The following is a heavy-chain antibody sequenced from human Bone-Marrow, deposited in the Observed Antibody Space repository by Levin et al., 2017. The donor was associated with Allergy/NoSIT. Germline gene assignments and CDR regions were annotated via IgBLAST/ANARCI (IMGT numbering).Heavy chain of an antibody. CDR1: GFTFSDYY. V-gene: IGHV3-11*01. D-gene: IGHD3-10*01. CDR2: ISSSGSTI. Sequence: PGESLKISCAASGFTFSDYYMSWIRQAPGKGLEWVSYISSSGSTIYYADSVKGRFTISRDNAKNSLYLQMNSLRAEDTAVYYCARPQGVGPPYAFDIWGQGTMVTVSS. J-gene: IGHJ3*02. CDR3: ARPQGVGPPYAFDI.